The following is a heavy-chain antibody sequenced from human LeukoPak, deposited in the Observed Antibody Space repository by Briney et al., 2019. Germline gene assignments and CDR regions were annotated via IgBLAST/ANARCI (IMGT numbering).Heavy chain of an antibody. V-gene: IGHV4-59*01. D-gene: IGHD3-22*01. Sequence: PSETLSLTCTVSGGSISSYYWSWIRQPPGKGLEWFGYVYDSGTTNYNPSLKSRVTISVDTSKNQFSLKLSSVTAADTAVYYCTRGSIAYYYMDVWGKGTTVTISS. CDR3: TRGSIAYYYMDV. CDR1: GGSISSYY. CDR2: VYDSGTT. J-gene: IGHJ6*03.